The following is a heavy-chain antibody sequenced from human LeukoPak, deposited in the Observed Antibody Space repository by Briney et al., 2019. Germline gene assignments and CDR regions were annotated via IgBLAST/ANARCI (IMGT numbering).Heavy chain of an antibody. CDR3: ARDLGYSSTFLAFDI. V-gene: IGHV6-1*01. Sequence: SQTLSLTCDTSGDSVSSNSAAWNWIRQSPSRGLEWLGRTYYRSKWFDDYAESVKSRITINPDTSKNQFSLQLNSVTPEDTAVYYCARDLGYSSTFLAFDIWGQGTMVTVSS. J-gene: IGHJ3*02. CDR2: TYYRSKWFD. CDR1: GDSVSSNSAA. D-gene: IGHD6-13*01.